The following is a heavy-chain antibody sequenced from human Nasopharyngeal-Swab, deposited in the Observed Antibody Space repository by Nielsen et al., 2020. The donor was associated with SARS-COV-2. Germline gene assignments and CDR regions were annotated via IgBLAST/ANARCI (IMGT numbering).Heavy chain of an antibody. CDR2: ISYDGSNI. J-gene: IGHJ4*02. CDR1: GLSFSRYA. Sequence: GSLRLSCVGSGLSFSRYAMHWVRQAPGKGLECVALISYDGSNIQYADSVRGRFTISRDNPKNTLYLQMNSLTTDDTAVYYCARDEVQQGTTTVGYLDYWGQGTLVTVSP. D-gene: IGHD4-23*01. V-gene: IGHV3-30*04. CDR3: ARDEVQQGTTTVGYLDY.